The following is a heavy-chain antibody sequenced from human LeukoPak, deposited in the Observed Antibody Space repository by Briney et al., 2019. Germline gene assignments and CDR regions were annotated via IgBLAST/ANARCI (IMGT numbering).Heavy chain of an antibody. CDR1: GFTFKAYW. CDR2: IQQDGSEK. V-gene: IGHV3-7*01. CDR3: ARLRYTYGKNFNY. J-gene: IGHJ4*02. D-gene: IGHD5-18*01. Sequence: GGSLRLSCEASGFTFKAYWMSWVRQAPGTGPEWVANIQQDGSEKNYVDSVKGRFTISRDNARNSLYLEMNSLRAEDTAVYYCARLRYTYGKNFNYWGQGTLVTVSS.